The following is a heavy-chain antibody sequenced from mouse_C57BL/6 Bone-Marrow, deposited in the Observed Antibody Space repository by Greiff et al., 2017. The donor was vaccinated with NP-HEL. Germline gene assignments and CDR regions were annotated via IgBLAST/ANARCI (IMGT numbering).Heavy chain of an antibody. D-gene: IGHD2-3*01. Sequence: EVKVVESGGDLVKPGGSLKLSCAASGFPFSSYGMSWVRQTPDKRLEWVATISSGGSYTYYPASVKGRFTISRDNAKNTLYLQMSSLKSEDTAMYYCAPIYDGYSFAYWGQGTLVTVSA. CDR1: GFPFSSYG. CDR3: APIYDGYSFAY. J-gene: IGHJ3*01. V-gene: IGHV5-6*01. CDR2: ISSGGSYT.